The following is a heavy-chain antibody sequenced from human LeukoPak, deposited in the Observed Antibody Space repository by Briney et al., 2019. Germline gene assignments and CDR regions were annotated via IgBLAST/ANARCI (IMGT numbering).Heavy chain of an antibody. CDR1: GLTFSSYN. V-gene: IGHV3-21*01. J-gene: IGHJ4*02. D-gene: IGHD6-13*01. Sequence: GGSLRLSCAASGLTFSSYNMNWVRQAPGKGLEWVSFISSSSNYIYYTDSVKGRFTISRDNSKNTLYLQVNSLRAEDTAVYYCAKDPRRYSRTGGYFEYWGQGTLVTVSS. CDR3: AKDPRRYSRTGGYFEY. CDR2: ISSSSNYI.